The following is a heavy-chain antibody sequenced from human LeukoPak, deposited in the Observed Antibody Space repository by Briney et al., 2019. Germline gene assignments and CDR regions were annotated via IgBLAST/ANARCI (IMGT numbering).Heavy chain of an antibody. CDR3: ARDRGSDGDLNFDC. V-gene: IGHV3-30*04. Sequence: GGSLRLSCAASGLTFSSYAMHWVRQAPGKGLEWVAVISYDGSNKYYADSVKGRFTISRDNSKNTLYLQMNSLRAEDTAVYYCARDRGSDGDLNFDCWGQGTLVTVSS. CDR2: ISYDGSNK. J-gene: IGHJ4*02. D-gene: IGHD4-17*01. CDR1: GLTFSSYA.